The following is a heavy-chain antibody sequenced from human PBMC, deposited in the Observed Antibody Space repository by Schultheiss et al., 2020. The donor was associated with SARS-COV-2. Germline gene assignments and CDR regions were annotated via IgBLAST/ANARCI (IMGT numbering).Heavy chain of an antibody. CDR2: VSHSGGT. D-gene: IGHD3-10*01. CDR3: ARVPLVRGVIIRESNYYYYMDV. Sequence: SETLSLTCTVSGGSVSSGSYYWSWIRQPPGKGLEWIGQVSHSGGTHYSPSLKRRVTISVDTSKSQFSLRLSSVTAADTAVYYCARVPLVRGVIIRESNYYYYMDVWGKGTTVTVSS. J-gene: IGHJ6*03. CDR1: GGSVSSGSYY. V-gene: IGHV4-61*01.